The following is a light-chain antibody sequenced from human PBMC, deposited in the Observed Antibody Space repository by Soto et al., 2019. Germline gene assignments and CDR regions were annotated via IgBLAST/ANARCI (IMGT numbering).Light chain of an antibody. CDR3: SSYISSNTVM. CDR1: SSDIGGYNY. V-gene: IGLV2-14*03. J-gene: IGLJ3*02. CDR2: DVS. Sequence: QTALTQPASVSGSPGQSITISCTGTSSDIGGYNYVSWYQHHPGKVPKLMIFDVSYRPSGVSNRFSGSKSGNTASLTISGLQAEDEADYYCSSYISSNTVMFGGGTK.